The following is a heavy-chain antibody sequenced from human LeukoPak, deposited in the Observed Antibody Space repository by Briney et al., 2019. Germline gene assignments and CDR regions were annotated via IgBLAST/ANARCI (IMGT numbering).Heavy chain of an antibody. V-gene: IGHV1-69*13. Sequence: SVKVSCKASGGSFTSASISWVRQTPGQGLEWMGGVIPVFRTPNYPQNFQGRVTIAADEFSDTVFLELSGLKFEDTGVYYCPRNSPLGQVHTASFDYWGQGTQVTVFS. CDR2: VIPVFRTP. CDR1: GGSFTSAS. J-gene: IGHJ4*02. D-gene: IGHD7-27*01. CDR3: PRNSPLGQVHTASFDY.